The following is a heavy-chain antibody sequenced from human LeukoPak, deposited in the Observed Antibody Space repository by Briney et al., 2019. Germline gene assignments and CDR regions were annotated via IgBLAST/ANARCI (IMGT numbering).Heavy chain of an antibody. CDR3: ARDRGSCFDY. V-gene: IGHV3-21*01. J-gene: IGHJ4*02. CDR2: ISSSSSYI. D-gene: IGHD2-15*01. CDR1: GFTFSSNS. Sequence: GGSLRLSCAASGFTFSSNSMNWVRQAPGKGLEWVSSISSSSSYIYYADSVKGRFTISRDNAKNSLYLQMNSLRAEDTAVYYCARDRGSCFDYWGQGTLVTVSS.